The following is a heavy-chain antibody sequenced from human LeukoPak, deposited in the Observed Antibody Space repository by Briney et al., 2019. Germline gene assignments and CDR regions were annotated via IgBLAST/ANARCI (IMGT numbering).Heavy chain of an antibody. CDR3: ARVSHSSGWYDY. CDR2: INPSGGST. J-gene: IGHJ4*02. V-gene: IGHV1-46*01. CDR1: GYTFTSYY. Sequence: ASVKVSCKASGYTFTSYYMHWVRQAPGQGLEWMGIINPSGGSTSYAQKFQGRVTMTRDTSISTAYMELSRLRSDDTAVYYCARVSHSSGWYDYWGQGTLVTVSS. D-gene: IGHD6-19*01.